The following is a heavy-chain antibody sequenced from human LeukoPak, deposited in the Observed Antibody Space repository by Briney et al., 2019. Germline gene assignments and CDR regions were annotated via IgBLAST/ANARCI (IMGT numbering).Heavy chain of an antibody. V-gene: IGHV1-46*01. CDR3: ARGSVVVPAAIEVVLEDWFDP. Sequence: ASVKVSCKASGYTFTSYYMHWVRQAPGQGLDWMGIINPSGGSTSYAQKFQGRVTMTRDTSTSTVYMELSSLRSEDTAVYYCARGSVVVPAAIEVVLEDWFDPWGQGTLVTVSS. CDR2: INPSGGST. CDR1: GYTFTSYY. D-gene: IGHD2-2*01. J-gene: IGHJ5*02.